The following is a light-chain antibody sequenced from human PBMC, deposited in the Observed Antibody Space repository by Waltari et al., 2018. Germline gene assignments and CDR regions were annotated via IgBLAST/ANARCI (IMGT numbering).Light chain of an antibody. CDR2: GPS. CDR3: QQYNRWPRT. CDR1: QRLSSD. V-gene: IGKV3-15*01. Sequence: EIVMTQSPGTLSVSPGERVTLSCRASQRLSSDLAWYQQNAGQAPRLLIYGPSARASGIPARFSGGGSGTDFTLTISNMQSEDFAVYYCQQYNRWPRTFGQGAKVEIK. J-gene: IGKJ1*01.